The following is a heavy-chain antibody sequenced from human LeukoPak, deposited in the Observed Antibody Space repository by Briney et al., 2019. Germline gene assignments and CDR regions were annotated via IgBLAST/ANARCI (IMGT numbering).Heavy chain of an antibody. J-gene: IGHJ4*02. CDR1: GGSISFYY. D-gene: IGHD3-3*01. CDR2: IYYSGSA. CDR3: ARCMTIFCPGFDY. V-gene: IGHV4-59*01. Sequence: SETLSLTCTVSGGSISFYYCSWIRQPPGKGLEWIGHIYYSGSANYNPSLESRVAISVDTSKNQFSLKLTSVTAAGTAVYFCARCMTIFCPGFDYWGQGTLVTVSS.